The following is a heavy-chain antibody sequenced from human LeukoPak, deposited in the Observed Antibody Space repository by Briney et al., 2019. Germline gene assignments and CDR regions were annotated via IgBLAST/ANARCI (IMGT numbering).Heavy chain of an antibody. CDR1: GYTFTSYG. CDR2: IIPIFGTA. V-gene: IGHV1-69*13. D-gene: IGHD4-17*01. Sequence: SVKVSCKASGYTFTSYGISWVRQAPGQGLEWMGGIIPIFGTANYAQKFQGRVTITADESTSTAYMELSSLRSEDTAVYYCARGAYGDYAPDTYYYYGMDVWGQGTTVTVSS. CDR3: ARGAYGDYAPDTYYYYGMDV. J-gene: IGHJ6*02.